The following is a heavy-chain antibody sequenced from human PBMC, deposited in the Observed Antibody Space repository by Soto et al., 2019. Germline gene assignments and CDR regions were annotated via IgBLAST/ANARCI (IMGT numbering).Heavy chain of an antibody. V-gene: IGHV3-7*01. CDR2: IKQDGSEK. Sequence: EVQLVESGGGLVQPGGSLRLSCAASGFTFSSYWMSWVRQAPGKGLEWVANIKQDGSEKYYVDSVKGRFTISRDNAKNSLYLQMNSLRAEDTAVYYCAGDVSQAYDYIWGSYRPYYFDYWGQGTLVTVSS. CDR3: AGDVSQAYDYIWGSYRPYYFDY. D-gene: IGHD3-16*02. CDR1: GFTFSSYW. J-gene: IGHJ4*02.